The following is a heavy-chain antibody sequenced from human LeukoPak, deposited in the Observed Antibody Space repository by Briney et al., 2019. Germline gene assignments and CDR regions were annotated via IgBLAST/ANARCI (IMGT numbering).Heavy chain of an antibody. V-gene: IGHV3-7*03. CDR1: GFTFSSYW. CDR3: ASHRHGY. J-gene: IGHJ4*02. CDR2: IKQDGSEK. Sequence: GGSLRLSCAASGFTFSSYWMSWVRQAPGKGLEWVANIKQDGSEKYYVDSVKGRFTISRDNAKNSLYLQVSSLRVDDTALYYCASHRHGYWGQGTLVTVSS.